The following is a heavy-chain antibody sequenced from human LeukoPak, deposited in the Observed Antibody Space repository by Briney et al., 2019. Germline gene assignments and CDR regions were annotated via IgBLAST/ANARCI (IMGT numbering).Heavy chain of an antibody. CDR2: ISACNGNT. D-gene: IGHD3-10*01. V-gene: IGHV1-18*01. CDR1: GYTFTSYG. CDR3: AREEFTMVRGVPSLPGY. Sequence: ASVKVSCKASGYTFTSYGISWVRQAPGQGLEWMGWISACNGNTNYAQKLQGRVTMTTDTSTSTAYMELRSLRSDDTAVYYCAREEFTMVRGVPSLPGYWGQGTLVTVSS. J-gene: IGHJ4*02.